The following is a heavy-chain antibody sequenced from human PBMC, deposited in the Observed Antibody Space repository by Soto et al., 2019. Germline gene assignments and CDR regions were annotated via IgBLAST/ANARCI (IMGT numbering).Heavy chain of an antibody. CDR2: IWYDGSNK. CDR1: GFTFSSYG. V-gene: IGHV3-33*01. D-gene: IGHD2-2*01. J-gene: IGHJ5*02. Sequence: GGSLRLSCAASGFTFSSYGMHWVRQAPGKGLEWVAVIWYDGSNKYYADSVKGRFTISRDNSKNTLYLQMNSLRAEDTAVYYCARGRFSTTLYAGFDPWGQGTLVTVSS. CDR3: ARGRFSTTLYAGFDP.